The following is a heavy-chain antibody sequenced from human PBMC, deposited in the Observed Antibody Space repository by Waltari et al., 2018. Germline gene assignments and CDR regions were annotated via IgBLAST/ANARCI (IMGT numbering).Heavy chain of an antibody. J-gene: IGHJ4*02. CDR2: INTNTGNP. D-gene: IGHD6-13*01. V-gene: IGHV7-4-1*02. CDR3: ARVALVYRSSWYLGY. CDR1: GYTFTGYY. Sequence: QVQLVQSGAEVKKPGASVKVSCKASGYTFTGYYMHWVRQAPGQGLEWMGWINTNTGNPTYAQGFTGRFVFSLDTSVSTAYLQISSLKAEDTAVYYCARVALVYRSSWYLGYWGQGTLVTVSS.